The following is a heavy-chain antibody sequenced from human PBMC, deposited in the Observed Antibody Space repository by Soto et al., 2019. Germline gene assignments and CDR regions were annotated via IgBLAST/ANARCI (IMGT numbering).Heavy chain of an antibody. CDR2: IRSKANSYAT. CDR3: TRGINDFWSGYQHPYYYYMDV. CDR1: GFTFSGSA. V-gene: IGHV3-73*01. Sequence: EVQLVESGGGLVQPGGSLKLSCAASGFTFSGSAMHWVRQASGKGLEWVGRIRSKANSYATAYAASVKGRFTISRDDSKNTAYLQMNSLKTEDTAVYYCTRGINDFWSGYQHPYYYYMDVWGKGTTVTVSS. J-gene: IGHJ6*03. D-gene: IGHD3-3*01.